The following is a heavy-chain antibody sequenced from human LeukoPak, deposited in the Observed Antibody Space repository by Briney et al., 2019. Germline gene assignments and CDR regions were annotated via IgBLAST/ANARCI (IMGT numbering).Heavy chain of an antibody. J-gene: IGHJ5*02. D-gene: IGHD3-22*01. CDR1: GFTFSSYS. CDR3: ARVLYCYDSSGYSSFDP. CDR2: ISSSSSYI. Sequence: GRSLRLSCAASGFTFSSYSMNWVRQAPGKGLEWVSSISSSSSYIYYADSVKGRFTISRDNAKNSLYLQMNSLRAEDTAVYYCARVLYCYDSSGYSSFDPWGQGTLVTVSS. V-gene: IGHV3-21*01.